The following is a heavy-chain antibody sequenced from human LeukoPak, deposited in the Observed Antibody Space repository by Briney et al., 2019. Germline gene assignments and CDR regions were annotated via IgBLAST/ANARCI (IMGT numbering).Heavy chain of an antibody. Sequence: SETLSLTCTVSGGSISSYYWSWIRQPPGKGLEWIGYIYYSGSTNYNPSLKSRVTISVDTSKNQFSLKLSSVTAADTAVYYCARGLYGSYSAPTRDWGQGTLVTVSS. CDR3: ARGLYGSYSAPTRD. D-gene: IGHD1-26*01. J-gene: IGHJ4*02. V-gene: IGHV4-59*08. CDR2: IYYSGST. CDR1: GGSISSYY.